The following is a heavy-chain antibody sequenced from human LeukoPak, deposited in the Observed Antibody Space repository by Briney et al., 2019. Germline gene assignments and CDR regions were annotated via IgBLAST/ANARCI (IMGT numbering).Heavy chain of an antibody. D-gene: IGHD3-22*01. J-gene: IGHJ3*01. CDR1: GFTFSSYA. Sequence: GGSLRLSCAASGFTFSSYAMSWVRQAPGKGLEWVSAISASGVDTYYPDSVKGRFTISRDNSKNTLYLHVSSLRAEDTAVYFCAKRPRDSSGYYLGAFGGWGQGTKVTVS. CDR3: AKRPRDSSGYYLGAFGG. V-gene: IGHV3-23*01. CDR2: ISASGVDT.